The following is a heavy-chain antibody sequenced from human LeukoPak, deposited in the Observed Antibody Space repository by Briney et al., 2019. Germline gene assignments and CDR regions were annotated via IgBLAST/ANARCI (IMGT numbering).Heavy chain of an antibody. CDR3: ARDKGPHDYGDYSRYFDL. CDR1: GGSISSYY. J-gene: IGHJ2*01. D-gene: IGHD4-17*01. CDR2: IYTSGST. Sequence: PSETLSLTCTVSGGSISSYYWSWIRQPAGEGLEWIGRIYTSGSTNYNPSLKSRVTMSVDTSKNQFSPKLSSVTAADTAVYYCARDKGPHDYGDYSRYFDLWGRGTLVTVSS. V-gene: IGHV4-4*07.